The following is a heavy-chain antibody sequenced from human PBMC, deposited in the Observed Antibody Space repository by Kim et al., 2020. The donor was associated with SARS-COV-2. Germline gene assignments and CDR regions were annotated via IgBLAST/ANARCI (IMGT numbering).Heavy chain of an antibody. J-gene: IGHJ2*01. V-gene: IGHV1-69*04. Sequence: SVKVSCKASGGTFSSYAISWVRQAPGQGLEWMGRIIPILGIANYAQKFQGRVTITADKSTSTAYMELSSLRSEDTAVYYCARREGNYGDYASGYFDLWGRGTLVTVSS. CDR1: GGTFSSYA. CDR3: ARREGNYGDYASGYFDL. CDR2: IIPILGIA. D-gene: IGHD4-17*01.